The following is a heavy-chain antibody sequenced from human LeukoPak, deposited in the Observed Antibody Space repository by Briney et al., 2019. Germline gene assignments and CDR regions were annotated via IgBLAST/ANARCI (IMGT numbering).Heavy chain of an antibody. Sequence: SETLSLTCTVSGGSISSSSYYWGWIRQPPGKVLEWIGSIYYSGSTYYNPSLKSRVTISVDTSKNQFSLKLSSVTAADTAVYYCARELDCSGGSCTIHYWGQGTLVTVSS. CDR1: GGSISSSSYY. CDR3: ARELDCSGGSCTIHY. D-gene: IGHD2-15*01. CDR2: IYYSGST. J-gene: IGHJ4*02. V-gene: IGHV4-39*01.